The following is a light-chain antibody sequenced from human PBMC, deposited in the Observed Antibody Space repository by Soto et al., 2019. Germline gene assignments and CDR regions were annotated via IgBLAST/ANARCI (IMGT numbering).Light chain of an antibody. CDR3: MQYGTSLT. CDR1: QSLVYSDGNTY. J-gene: IGKJ4*01. V-gene: IGKV2-30*01. CDR2: KVS. Sequence: DVVMTQSPLSLPVTLGQPASVSCRSSQSLVYSDGNTYLHWFQQRPGQSPRRLIHKVSIRDSGVPDRFSGSGSGTDFTLKISRVEPEDVGVYYCMQYGTSLTFGGGTKVDIK.